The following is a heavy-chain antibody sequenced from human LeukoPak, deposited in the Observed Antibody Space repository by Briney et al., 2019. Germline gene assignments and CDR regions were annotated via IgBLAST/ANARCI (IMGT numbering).Heavy chain of an antibody. CDR2: TIPLIGMT. D-gene: IGHD5-24*01. Sequence: SVKVSCKASGATFSSYAINWVRQAPGQGLEWMGRTIPLIGMTDYARKFQDRVTITADKFASTAYMELSSLRSEDTAVYYCVTNLNGYNPFDYWGQGTLVTVSS. CDR3: VTNLNGYNPFDY. V-gene: IGHV1-69*04. CDR1: GATFSSYA. J-gene: IGHJ4*02.